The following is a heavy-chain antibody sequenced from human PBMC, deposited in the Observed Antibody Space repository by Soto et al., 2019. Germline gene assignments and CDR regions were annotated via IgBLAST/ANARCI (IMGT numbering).Heavy chain of an antibody. CDR2: ISSSGSTI. J-gene: IGHJ4*02. D-gene: IGHD3-3*01. V-gene: IGHV3-48*03. Sequence: PGGSLRLSXAASGFTFSSYEMNWVRQAPGKGLEWVSYISSSGSTIYYADSVKGRFTISRDNAKNSLYLQMNSLRAEDTAVYYCARCRVPTRGFWSGYYTGAGIGYWGQGTLVTVSS. CDR1: GFTFSSYE. CDR3: ARCRVPTRGFWSGYYTGAGIGY.